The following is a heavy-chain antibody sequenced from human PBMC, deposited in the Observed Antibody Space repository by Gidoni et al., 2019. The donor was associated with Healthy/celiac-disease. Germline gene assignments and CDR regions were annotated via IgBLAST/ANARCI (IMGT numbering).Heavy chain of an antibody. CDR2: IYSGGST. V-gene: IGHV3-53*01. Sequence: EVQLVESGGGLIQPGGSLRLSCAASGFTVSSNYMSWVRQAPGKGLEWVSVIYSGGSTYYADSVKGRFTISRDNSKNTLYLQMNSLRAEDTAVYYCARDGYYDSSGLPIDYWGQGTLVTVSS. D-gene: IGHD3-22*01. CDR3: ARDGYYDSSGLPIDY. J-gene: IGHJ4*02. CDR1: GFTVSSNY.